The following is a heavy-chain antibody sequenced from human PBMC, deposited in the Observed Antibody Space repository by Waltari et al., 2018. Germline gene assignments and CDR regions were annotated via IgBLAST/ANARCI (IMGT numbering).Heavy chain of an antibody. Sequence: EVQLLESGGGLVQPGESLRLSCTASGFTFNSYSMSWVRQAPGKGLEWVSSISSNGAGTYYANSVKGRFTISRDNSKNTLYLQMNSLRAEDTAVYYCARIGYSSGWYPYWGQGTLVTVSS. CDR3: ARIGYSSGWYPY. CDR1: GFTFNSYS. V-gene: IGHV3-23*01. J-gene: IGHJ4*02. CDR2: ISSNGAGT. D-gene: IGHD6-19*01.